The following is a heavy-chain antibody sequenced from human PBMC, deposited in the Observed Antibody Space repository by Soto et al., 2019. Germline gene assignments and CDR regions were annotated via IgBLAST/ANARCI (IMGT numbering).Heavy chain of an antibody. V-gene: IGHV3-74*01. Sequence: EMQLVESGGDLVQPGGSLRLTCATSGFTFSSYWLHWVRQAPGKGLVWVSRIKSDGTSPTYADSVKGRFTISRDDAKNTLYLQLSGLRAEEPAVYYCTSATKYYYMEVCGKGTTVSVSS. J-gene: IGHJ6*03. CDR1: GFTFSSYW. CDR2: IKSDGTSP. CDR3: TSATKYYYMEV.